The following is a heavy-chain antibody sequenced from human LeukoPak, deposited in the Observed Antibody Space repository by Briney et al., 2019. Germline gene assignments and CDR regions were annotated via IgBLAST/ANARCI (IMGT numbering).Heavy chain of an antibody. D-gene: IGHD6-19*01. CDR2: IYYSGST. J-gene: IGHJ4*02. Sequence: SETLSLTCTVSGGSISSYYWSWIRQPPGKGLEWVGYIYYSGSTNYNPSLNSRVTISVDTSKNQFSLRLSSVTAADTAVYYCGRSLSSAWYYFAYWGQGTLVTVSS. V-gene: IGHV4-59*01. CDR1: GGSISSYY. CDR3: GRSLSSAWYYFAY.